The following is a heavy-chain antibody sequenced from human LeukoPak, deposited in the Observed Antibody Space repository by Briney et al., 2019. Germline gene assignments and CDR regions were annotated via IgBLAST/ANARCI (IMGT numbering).Heavy chain of an antibody. CDR3: ASMYFSQYLQH. CDR1: GFTVSSNY. Sequence: GGSLRLSCAASGFTVSSNYMSWVRQAPGKGLEWVSVIYSGGSTYYADSVKGRFTISRDNSKNTLYLQMNSLRAEDTAVYYCASMYFSQYLQHWGQGTLVTVSS. CDR2: IYSGGST. V-gene: IGHV3-53*01. D-gene: IGHD2-8*01. J-gene: IGHJ1*01.